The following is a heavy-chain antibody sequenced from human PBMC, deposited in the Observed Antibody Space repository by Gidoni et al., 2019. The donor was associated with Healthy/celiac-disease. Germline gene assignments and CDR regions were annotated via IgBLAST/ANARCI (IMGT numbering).Heavy chain of an antibody. J-gene: IGHJ6*02. V-gene: IGHV2-70*01. CDR2: IDWDDDK. CDR1: GFSLSTSGMC. Sequence: TFSGFSLSTSGMCVSWIRQPPGKALEWLALIDWDDDKYYSTSLKTRLTISKDTSKNQVVLTMTNMDPVDTATYYCARGRWFGELEGGMDVWGQGTTVTVSS. D-gene: IGHD3-10*01. CDR3: ARGRWFGELEGGMDV.